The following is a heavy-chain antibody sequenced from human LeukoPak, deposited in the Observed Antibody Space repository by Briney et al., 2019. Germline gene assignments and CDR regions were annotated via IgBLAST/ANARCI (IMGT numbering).Heavy chain of an antibody. D-gene: IGHD3-10*01. J-gene: IGHJ3*02. Sequence: GGSLRLSCAASGFTFSSYWMSWVRQAPGKGLEWVANIKQDGSEKYYVDSVKGRFTISRDNAKNSLYLQMNSLRAEDTAVYYCAKSLSLRGLLWFGEWGFDIWGQGTMVTVSS. CDR1: GFTFSSYW. CDR2: IKQDGSEK. V-gene: IGHV3-7*01. CDR3: AKSLSLRGLLWFGEWGFDI.